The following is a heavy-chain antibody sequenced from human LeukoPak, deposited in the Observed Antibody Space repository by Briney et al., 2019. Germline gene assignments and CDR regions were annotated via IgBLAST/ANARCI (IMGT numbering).Heavy chain of an antibody. CDR3: ARGRSYQLPMLLAY. J-gene: IGHJ4*02. Sequence: ASVKVSCKASGYTFTSYDINWVRQATGQGLEWMGWMNPNSGNTGYAQKFQGRVTMTRNTSIGTAYMELSSLRSEDTAVYYCARGRSYQLPMLLAYWGQGTLVTVSS. CDR2: MNPNSGNT. CDR1: GYTFTSYD. D-gene: IGHD2-2*01. V-gene: IGHV1-8*01.